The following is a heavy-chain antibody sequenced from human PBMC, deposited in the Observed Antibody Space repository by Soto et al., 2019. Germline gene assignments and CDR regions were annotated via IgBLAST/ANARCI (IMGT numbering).Heavy chain of an antibody. CDR1: GGSISSSSYY. CDR2: IYYSGST. CDR3: ARRALSDWFDP. J-gene: IGHJ5*02. D-gene: IGHD6-19*01. Sequence: PSETLSLTCTVSGGSISSSSYYWGWIRQPPGKGLEWIGSIYYSGSTYYNPSLKSRVTISVDTSKNQFSLKLSSVTAADTAVYYCARRALSDWFDPWGQGTLVTVSS. V-gene: IGHV4-39*01.